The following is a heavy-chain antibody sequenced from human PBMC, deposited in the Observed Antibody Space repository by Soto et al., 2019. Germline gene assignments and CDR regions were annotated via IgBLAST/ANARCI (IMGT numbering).Heavy chain of an antibody. CDR1: GFTFSAYE. J-gene: IGHJ4*02. CDR3: VREGHYYFDY. V-gene: IGHV3-48*03. CDR2: ISKSGGTT. Sequence: GGSLRLSCAASGFTFSAYEMHWVRRAPGQGLEWVSYISKSGGTTYYADSVKGRFTVSRDDAKNSVYLQMSSLRPEDMAVYKCVREGHYYFDYWGQGALVTVSS.